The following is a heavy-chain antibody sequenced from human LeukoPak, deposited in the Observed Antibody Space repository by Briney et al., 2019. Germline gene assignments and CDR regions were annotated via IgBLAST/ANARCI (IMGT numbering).Heavy chain of an antibody. D-gene: IGHD3-10*01. CDR3: AKDRYGSGSCNWFDP. CDR2: ISGSGGST. J-gene: IGHJ5*02. CDR1: AFTFSSYA. V-gene: IGHV3-23*01. Sequence: GGSLRLSCAASAFTFSSYAMSGVGQAPGKGLEGVSAISGSGGSTYYADSVKGRFTISRDNSKNTLYLQMNCLRAEDTAVYYCAKDRYGSGSCNWFDPWGQGTLVTVSS.